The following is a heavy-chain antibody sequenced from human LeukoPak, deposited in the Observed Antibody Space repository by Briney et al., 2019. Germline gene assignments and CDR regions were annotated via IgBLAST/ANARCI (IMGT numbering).Heavy chain of an antibody. Sequence: GSLRLSCAASGFTFSSYAMSWVRQAPGKGLEWVSAISGSGGSTYYADSVNGRFTISRDNAKNSLYLQMNSLRAEDTAVYYCARPKVYYYDSSGYYYDWGQGTLVTVSS. CDR2: ISGSGGST. D-gene: IGHD3-22*01. J-gene: IGHJ4*02. CDR3: ARPKVYYYDSSGYYYD. CDR1: GFTFSSYA. V-gene: IGHV3-23*01.